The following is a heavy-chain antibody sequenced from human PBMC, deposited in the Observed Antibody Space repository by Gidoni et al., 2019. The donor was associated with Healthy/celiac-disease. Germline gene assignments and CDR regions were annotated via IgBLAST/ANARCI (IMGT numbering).Heavy chain of an antibody. CDR2: ISGSGGST. D-gene: IGHD3-22*01. V-gene: IGHV3-23*01. J-gene: IGHJ5*02. CDR1: GFTFSSYA. Sequence: EVQLLESGGGLVQPGGSLRLSCAASGFTFSSYAMSWVRQAPGKGLEWVSAISGSGGSTYYADSVKGRFTISRDNSKNTLYLQMNSLRAEDTAVYYCAKGYYYDSSGLNWFDPWGQGTLVTVSS. CDR3: AKGYYYDSSGLNWFDP.